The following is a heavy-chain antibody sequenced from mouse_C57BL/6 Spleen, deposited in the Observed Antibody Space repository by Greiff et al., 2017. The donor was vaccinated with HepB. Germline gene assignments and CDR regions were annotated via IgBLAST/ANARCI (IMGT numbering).Heavy chain of an antibody. CDR3: ARVYYGNYRAMDD. CDR2: IWSGGST. D-gene: IGHD2-1*01. Sequence: VQLQQSGPGLVQPSQRLSITCTVSGFSLTSYGVHWVRQSPGKGLEWLGVIWSGGSTDYNAAFISRLSISKDNSKSEVFFKMNSLQADDTAIYCGARVYYGNYRAMDDWGQGTSVTVAS. CDR1: GFSLTSYG. J-gene: IGHJ4*01. V-gene: IGHV2-2*01.